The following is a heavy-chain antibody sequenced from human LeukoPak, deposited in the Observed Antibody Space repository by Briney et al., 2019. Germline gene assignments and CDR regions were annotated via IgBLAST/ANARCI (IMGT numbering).Heavy chain of an antibody. J-gene: IGHJ4*02. D-gene: IGHD6-19*01. CDR2: ISGSGGST. Sequence: GGSLRLSCAASGFTFSSYAMSWVRQAPGKGLEWVSAISGSGGSTYYADSVKGRFTISRDNSKNTLYLQMNSLRAEDTAVYYCAKETNGRGGSGWYQGDYWGQGTLVTVSS. CDR3: AKETNGRGGSGWYQGDY. CDR1: GFTFSSYA. V-gene: IGHV3-23*01.